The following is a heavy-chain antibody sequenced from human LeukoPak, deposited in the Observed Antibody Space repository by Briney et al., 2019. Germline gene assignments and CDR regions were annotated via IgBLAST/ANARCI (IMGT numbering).Heavy chain of an antibody. J-gene: IGHJ4*02. Sequence: ASVKVSCKASGYTFTSYGISWVRQAPGQGLEWMGWSGAYNGNPNFEQRVQGRVTMTKDTSTSTACLVLRRLRSDDTGVCYCAREFHEGWYSFDYWGQGTLVTVSS. D-gene: IGHD6-19*01. CDR1: GYTFTSYG. CDR2: SGAYNGNP. V-gene: IGHV1-18*01. CDR3: AREFHEGWYSFDY.